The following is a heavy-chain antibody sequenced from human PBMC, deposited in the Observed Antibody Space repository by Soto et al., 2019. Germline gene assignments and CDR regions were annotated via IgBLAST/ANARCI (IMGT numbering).Heavy chain of an antibody. CDR3: AMTRLYDTGTNDYHRDALDI. V-gene: IGHV3-23*01. CDR2: ISGSGGRV. D-gene: IGHD3-22*01. J-gene: IGHJ3*02. Sequence: EVQLLESGGGMVEPRGSLKLCCAASGFSFGTYVMNWVRQAPGKGLEWVSGISGSGGRVYSADSVKGRFTISRDNSRNTLYLQMNSLRAEDTAIYYCAMTRLYDTGTNDYHRDALDIWGQGTQVIVSS. CDR1: GFSFGTYV.